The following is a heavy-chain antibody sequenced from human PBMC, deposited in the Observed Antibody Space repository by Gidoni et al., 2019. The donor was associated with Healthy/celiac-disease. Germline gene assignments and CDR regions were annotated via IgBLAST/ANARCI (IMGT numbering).Heavy chain of an antibody. D-gene: IGHD2-2*01. V-gene: IGHV3-30*18. J-gene: IGHJ4*02. Sequence: RSLRLSCAASGFTFSSYGMHWVRQAPGKGLEWVAVISYDGSNKYYADSVKGRFTISRDNSKNTLYLQMNSLRAEDTAVYYCAKDSRQYCSSTSCYELDYWGQGTLVTVSS. CDR2: ISYDGSNK. CDR3: AKDSRQYCSSTSCYELDY. CDR1: GFTFSSYG.